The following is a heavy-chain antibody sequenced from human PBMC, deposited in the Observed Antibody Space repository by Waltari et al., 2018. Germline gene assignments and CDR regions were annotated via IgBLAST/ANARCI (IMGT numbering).Heavy chain of an antibody. CDR1: GGSISSYY. CDR3: ARDAITMGRSNWFDP. CDR2: IYTSGST. Sequence: QVQLQESGPGLVKPSETLSLTCTVSGGSISSYYWSWIRRPAGKGLEWIGRIYTSGSTNYNPSLKSRVTMSVDTSKNQFSLKLSSVTAADTAVYYCARDAITMGRSNWFDPWGQGTLVTVSS. V-gene: IGHV4-4*07. J-gene: IGHJ5*02. D-gene: IGHD3-10*01.